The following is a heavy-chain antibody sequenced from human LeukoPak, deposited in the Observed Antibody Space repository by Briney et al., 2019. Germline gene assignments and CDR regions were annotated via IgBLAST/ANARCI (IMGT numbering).Heavy chain of an antibody. CDR2: ISGSGGTT. CDR1: GFTFSSYA. D-gene: IGHD4-11*01. CDR3: AKSPSTVTTIVDY. Sequence: GGSLRLSCAASGFTFSSYAMNWVRQAPGKGLEWVSAISGSGGTTFYADSVKGRFTISRDNSKNTLYLQMNSLRAEDTAVYYCAKSPSTVTTIVDYWGQGTLVTVSS. J-gene: IGHJ4*02. V-gene: IGHV3-23*01.